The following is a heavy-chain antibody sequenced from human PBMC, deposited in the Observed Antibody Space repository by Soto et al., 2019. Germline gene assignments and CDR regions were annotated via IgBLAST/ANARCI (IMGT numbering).Heavy chain of an antibody. CDR1: GYTFTGYY. V-gene: IGHV1-2*04. J-gene: IGHJ3*02. D-gene: IGHD2-15*01. CDR3: ATGYCSGGSCYSGNDAFDI. CDR2: INPNSGGT. Sequence: GASVKVFCKASGYTFTGYYMHWVRQAPGQGLEWMGWINPNSGGTNYAQKFQGWVTMTRDTSISTAYMELSRLRSDDTAVYYCATGYCSGGSCYSGNDAFDIWGQGTMVTVSS.